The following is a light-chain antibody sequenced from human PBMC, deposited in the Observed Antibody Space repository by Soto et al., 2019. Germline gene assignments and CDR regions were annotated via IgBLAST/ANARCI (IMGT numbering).Light chain of an antibody. CDR3: QQSSSTPIT. J-gene: IGKJ5*01. Sequence: DIQMTQSPSSLSASVGDRVTITCRASQSISSYLSWYRQKPGTAPELLIYSASRLQSGVPSRFSGSGSGTLFTLTISSLQPEDFVTYYCQQSSSTPITFGQGTRLEIK. V-gene: IGKV1-39*01. CDR1: QSISSY. CDR2: SAS.